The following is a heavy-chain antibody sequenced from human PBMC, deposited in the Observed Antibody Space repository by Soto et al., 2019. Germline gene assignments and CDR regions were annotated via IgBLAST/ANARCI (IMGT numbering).Heavy chain of an antibody. J-gene: IGHJ3*02. CDR3: ARQYYGDYVYDAFDI. D-gene: IGHD4-17*01. CDR1: GGSISSSNW. CDR2: IYHSGST. Sequence: PSETLSLTCAVSGGSISSSNWWSWVRQPPGKGLEWIGEIYHSGSTNYNPSLKSRVTISVDKSKNQFSLKLSSVTAADTAVYYCARQYYGDYVYDAFDIWGQGTMVTVSS. V-gene: IGHV4-4*02.